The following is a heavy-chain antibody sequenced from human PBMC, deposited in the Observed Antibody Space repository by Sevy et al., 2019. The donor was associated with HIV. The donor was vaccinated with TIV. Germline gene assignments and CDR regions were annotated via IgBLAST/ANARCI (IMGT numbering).Heavy chain of an antibody. V-gene: IGHV3-15*01. Sequence: GGSLRLSCAASGFTFSIAWMSWVRQTPAKGLEWVGRIKSKTDGGTTDYAAPVKGRFTISRDDSKNTLYLQMNNLKTEDTALYYCTIDGLFDPWGQGTLVTVSS. J-gene: IGHJ5*02. CDR3: TIDGLFDP. CDR1: GFTFSIAW. D-gene: IGHD3-16*02. CDR2: IKSKTDGGTT.